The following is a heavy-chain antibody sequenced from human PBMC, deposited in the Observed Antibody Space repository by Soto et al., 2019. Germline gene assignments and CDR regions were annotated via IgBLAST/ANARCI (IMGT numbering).Heavy chain of an antibody. CDR1: AYTFTTYG. V-gene: IGHV1-18*01. D-gene: IGHD5-18*01. J-gene: IGHJ6*02. Sequence: QVQLVQSGPEVKKPGASVKVSCKASAYTFTTYGISWVRLSPGQGLEWMGWISGYNGQTNYAQKFRGKVTFTTDTSTSTAYMELRSLRSDDTAMYDCARDGWKELWVEGLSAMDVWGQGTTVTVSS. CDR3: ARDGWKELWVEGLSAMDV. CDR2: ISGYNGQT.